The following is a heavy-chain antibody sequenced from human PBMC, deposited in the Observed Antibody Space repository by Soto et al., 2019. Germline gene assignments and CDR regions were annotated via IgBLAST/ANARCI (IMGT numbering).Heavy chain of an antibody. CDR2: INAHSGGT. J-gene: IGHJ5*02. CDR1: GFSFTGYY. D-gene: IGHD6-6*01. CDR3: AKDLTRQLAYWLDP. V-gene: IGHV1-2*02. Sequence: ASVKVSCKASGFSFTGYYIHWLRQAPGQGLEWMGWINAHSGGTEYAQKFQGRVTLTRDTSIATAYLTLTSLTSDDTALYYCAKDLTRQLAYWLDPWGQATQVTSPQ.